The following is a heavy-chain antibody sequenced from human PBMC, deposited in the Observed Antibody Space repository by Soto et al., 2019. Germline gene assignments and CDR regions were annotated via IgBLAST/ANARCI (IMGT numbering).Heavy chain of an antibody. J-gene: IGHJ4*02. V-gene: IGHV4-31*03. D-gene: IGHD6-13*01. CDR2: IYYSGST. Sequence: NPSETLSLTCTVSGGSISSGGYYWSWIRQHPGKGLEWIGYIYYSGSTYYNASLKSRVTISVDTSKNQFSLKLSSVTAADTAVYYCARESSSLSGRDYWGQGTMVTVSS. CDR1: GGSISSGGYY. CDR3: ARESSSLSGRDY.